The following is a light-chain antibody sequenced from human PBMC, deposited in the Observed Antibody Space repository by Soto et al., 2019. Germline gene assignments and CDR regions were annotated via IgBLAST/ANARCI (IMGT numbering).Light chain of an antibody. Sequence: SYELTQPLSVSVALGQTARITCGGNNIGSKNVHWYQQKPGQSPVLVIYRDSNPPSRIPERFSGSNSGNTATLTISRAQAGDESDYSCQVWESSTARVFGGGTKLTVL. CDR3: QVWESSTARV. J-gene: IGLJ3*02. CDR2: RDS. CDR1: NIGSKN. V-gene: IGLV3-9*01.